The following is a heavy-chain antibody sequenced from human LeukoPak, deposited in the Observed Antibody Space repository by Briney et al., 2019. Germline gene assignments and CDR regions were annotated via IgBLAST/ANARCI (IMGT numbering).Heavy chain of an antibody. Sequence: SVKVSCEASGGTFSSYAISWVRQAPGQGLEWMGGIIPIFGTANYAQKFQGRVTITADESTSTAYMELSSLRSEDTAVYYCARGAFMVRRNHYYGMDVWGKGTTVTVSS. CDR3: ARGAFMVRRNHYYGMDV. CDR1: GGTFSSYA. CDR2: IIPIFGTA. V-gene: IGHV1-69*13. J-gene: IGHJ6*04. D-gene: IGHD3-10*01.